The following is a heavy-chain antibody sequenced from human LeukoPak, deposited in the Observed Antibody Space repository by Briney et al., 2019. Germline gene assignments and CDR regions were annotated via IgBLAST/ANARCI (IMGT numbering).Heavy chain of an antibody. D-gene: IGHD3-10*01. CDR2: ISGSGGST. J-gene: IGHJ3*02. CDR3: AKEQGYGSGSYYNRDI. Sequence: GGSLRLSCAASGFTFSGYAMSWVRQPPGKVLGWVSTISGSGGSTYYADSVKGRFTISRDNSKNTLYLQMNSLRAEDTAVYYCAKEQGYGSGSYYNRDIWGQGTMVTVSS. CDR1: GFTFSGYA. V-gene: IGHV3-23*01.